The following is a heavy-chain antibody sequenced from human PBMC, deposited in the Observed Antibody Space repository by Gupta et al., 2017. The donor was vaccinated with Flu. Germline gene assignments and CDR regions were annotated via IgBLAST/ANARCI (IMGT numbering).Heavy chain of an antibody. CDR2: INHSGST. V-gene: IGHV4-34*01. J-gene: IGHJ4*02. D-gene: IGHD2-2*01. CDR3: ASSTNKDIVVVPAHKGRDGYNWGY. Sequence: QPPGKGLEWIGEINHSGSTNYNPSLKSRVTISVDTSKNQFSLKLSSVTAADTAVYYCASSTNKDIVVVPAHKGRDGYNWGYWGQGTLVTVSS.